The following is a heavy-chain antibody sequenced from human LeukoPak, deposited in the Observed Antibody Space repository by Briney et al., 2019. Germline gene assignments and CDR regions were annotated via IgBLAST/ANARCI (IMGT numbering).Heavy chain of an antibody. CDR3: ASSFPRRDDYISNYFDY. CDR2: ISSSGTYI. CDR1: GFTFSTYS. J-gene: IGHJ4*02. D-gene: IGHD5-24*01. Sequence: GGSLRLSCAASGFTFSTYSMNWVRQAPGRGLEWVSSISSSGTYIYYADSMRGRFTISRDNSKNLLYLQMNSLRAEDTAVYYCASSFPRRDDYISNYFDYWGQGTLVTVSS. V-gene: IGHV3-21*01.